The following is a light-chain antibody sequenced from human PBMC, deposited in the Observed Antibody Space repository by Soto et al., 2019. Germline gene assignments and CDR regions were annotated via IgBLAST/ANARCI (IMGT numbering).Light chain of an antibody. V-gene: IGKV3-11*01. CDR3: QQRSTPLT. CDR2: DAS. J-gene: IGKJ4*01. CDR1: QSIGYY. Sequence: EIVLTQSPATLSLSPGEIATLSFSASQSIGYYLAWYQQKPGQAPRLPFYDASNRATGVPARFSGSGTGTDFTLTVSRLEPEDFAVYYCQQRSTPLTFGGGTKVDI.